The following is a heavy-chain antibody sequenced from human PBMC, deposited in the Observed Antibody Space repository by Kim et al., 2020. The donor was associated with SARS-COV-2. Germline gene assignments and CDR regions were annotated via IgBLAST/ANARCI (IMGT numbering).Heavy chain of an antibody. V-gene: IGHV3-23*01. J-gene: IGHJ3*02. CDR3: ANSIIVVVPAAMASDAFDI. D-gene: IGHD2-2*01. CDR2: ISGSGGST. CDR1: GFTFSSYA. Sequence: GGSLRLSCAASGFTFSSYAMSWVRQAPGKGLEWVSAISGSGGSTYYADSVKGRFTISRDNSKNTLYLQMNSLRAEDTAVYYCANSIIVVVPAAMASDAFDIWGQGTMVTVSS.